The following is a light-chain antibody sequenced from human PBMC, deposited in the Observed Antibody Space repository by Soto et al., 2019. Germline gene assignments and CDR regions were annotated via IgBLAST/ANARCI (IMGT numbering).Light chain of an antibody. CDR3: QQSYNTPWT. J-gene: IGKJ1*01. V-gene: IGKV1-39*01. Sequence: DIQITHSPSSLSASVGDRVTITCRASQTISNYLNWYQQKPGKAPKLLIYTASSLQSRVPSRFSGTRSGTDFTLTISSLQPEDFATYYCQQSYNTPWTLGQGTKVDIK. CDR1: QTISNY. CDR2: TAS.